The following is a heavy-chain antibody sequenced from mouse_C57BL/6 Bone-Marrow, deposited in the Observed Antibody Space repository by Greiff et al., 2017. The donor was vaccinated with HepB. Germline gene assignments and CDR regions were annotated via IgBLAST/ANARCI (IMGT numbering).Heavy chain of an antibody. V-gene: IGHV5-2*01. J-gene: IGHJ4*01. Sequence: EVKVVESGGGLVQPGESLKLSCESNEYEFPSHDMSWVRKTPEKRLELVAAINSDGGSTYYPDTMERRFIISRDNTKKTLYLQMSSLRSEDTALYYCARHGYGSSSSYYAMDYWGQGTSVTVSS. D-gene: IGHD1-1*01. CDR2: INSDGGST. CDR1: EYEFPSHD. CDR3: ARHGYGSSSSYYAMDY.